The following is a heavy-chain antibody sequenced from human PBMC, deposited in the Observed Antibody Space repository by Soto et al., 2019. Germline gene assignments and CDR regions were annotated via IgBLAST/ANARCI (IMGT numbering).Heavy chain of an antibody. J-gene: IGHJ6*02. CDR2: IQYNGYS. V-gene: IGHV4-59*08. CDR3: ARHGFGSLHGLVDV. Sequence: QVQLQESGPGLVKPSETLPLTCTVSGGSITNYYCSWFRQPPGKGLEWIGYIQYNGYSAYNLSLKRRVPMSMDTSKTQFPLMLESVTATDTAVYYCARHGFGSLHGLVDVWGQGTTVIVSS. CDR1: GGSITNYY. D-gene: IGHD3-10*01.